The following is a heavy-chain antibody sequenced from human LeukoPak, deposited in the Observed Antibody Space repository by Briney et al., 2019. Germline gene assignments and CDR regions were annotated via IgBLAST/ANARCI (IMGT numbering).Heavy chain of an antibody. CDR3: ARVGGSYYPFDY. J-gene: IGHJ4*02. D-gene: IGHD1-26*01. CDR1: GGSISSSSYY. CDR2: IYYSGST. Sequence: PSETLSLTCIVSGGSISSSSYYWGWIRQPPGKGLEWIGSIYYSGSTHYNPSLKSRVTISVDMSKNQLSLKLSSVTAADTAVYYCARVGGSYYPFDYWGQGTLVTVSS. V-gene: IGHV4-39*07.